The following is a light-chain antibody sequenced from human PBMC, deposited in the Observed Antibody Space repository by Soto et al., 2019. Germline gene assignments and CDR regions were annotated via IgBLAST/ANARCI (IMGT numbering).Light chain of an antibody. CDR2: EVN. CDR3: SSYTSSTTG. V-gene: IGLV2-14*01. CDR1: SSDVGGYNY. J-gene: IGLJ2*01. Sequence: QSALTQPASVSGSPGQSITIPCTGTSSDVGGYNYVSWYQQHPGKAPKLMIYEVNNRPSRVSNRFSVSKSGNTASLTISGLQAEDEADYYCSSYTSSTTGFGGGTKLTVL.